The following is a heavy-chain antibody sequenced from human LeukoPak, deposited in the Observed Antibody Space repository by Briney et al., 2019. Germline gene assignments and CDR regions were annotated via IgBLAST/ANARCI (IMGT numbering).Heavy chain of an antibody. CDR3: AREAPGTKYWNLDL. V-gene: IGHV4-4*09. CDR2: IYTSGDT. CDR1: GGSISGYY. Sequence: PSETLSLTYAVSGGSISGYYWSWVRQSPGKGLEWVGYIYTSGDTNYNPSLKSRVTISLDTSKNQFSLKLNSVTAADTAVYYCAREAPGTKYWNLDLWGRGTLVTVSS. D-gene: IGHD1-7*01. J-gene: IGHJ2*01.